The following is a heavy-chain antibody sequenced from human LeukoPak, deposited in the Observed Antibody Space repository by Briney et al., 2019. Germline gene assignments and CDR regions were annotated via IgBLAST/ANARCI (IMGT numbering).Heavy chain of an antibody. Sequence: PGGSLRLSCAASGFTFSTYAMSWVRQAPGKGLEWVSAISGSGGSTYYADSVKARFTISRDNSKNTLYLQMNSLRAEDTAVYYCARTQPYTFYYYGMDVWGQGTTVTVSS. D-gene: IGHD2-2*02. J-gene: IGHJ6*02. V-gene: IGHV3-23*01. CDR2: ISGSGGST. CDR3: ARTQPYTFYYYGMDV. CDR1: GFTFSTYA.